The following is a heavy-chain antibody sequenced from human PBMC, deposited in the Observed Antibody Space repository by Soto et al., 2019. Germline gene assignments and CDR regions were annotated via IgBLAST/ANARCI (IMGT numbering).Heavy chain of an antibody. D-gene: IGHD3-10*01. J-gene: IGHJ6*02. CDR1: GFTFSTSA. V-gene: IGHV1-3*01. CDR3: ARGSFPVDSTYHYGMDD. Sequence: QVQLVQSGAEVKKPGASVSVSCEASGFTFSTSAIHWVRQAPGQRLEWMGWINAGNGNTRYSQKFQGRVTITRDTSASTVYVDLSSLESEDTAVYYCARGSFPVDSTYHYGMDDWGPGTTVTVSS. CDR2: INAGNGNT.